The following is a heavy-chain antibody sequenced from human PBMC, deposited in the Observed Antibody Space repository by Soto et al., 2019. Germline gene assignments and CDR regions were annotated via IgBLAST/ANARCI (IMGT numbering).Heavy chain of an antibody. V-gene: IGHV1-69*13. CDR1: GGTFNSYA. CDR3: ARASTHKLYGDICYYYYGMDV. Sequence: SVKVSCKXSGGTFNSYAFNWVRQAPGQGLEWMGGIVPISDTEKYAQRFQGRLTITADAATSTAYMELSSLRSEDTAVYYCARASTHKLYGDICYYYYGMDVWGQGTAVTVSS. D-gene: IGHD3-9*01. CDR2: IVPISDTE. J-gene: IGHJ6*02.